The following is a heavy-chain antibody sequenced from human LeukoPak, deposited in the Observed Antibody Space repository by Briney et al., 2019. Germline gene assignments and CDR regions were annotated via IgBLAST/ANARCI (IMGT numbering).Heavy chain of an antibody. V-gene: IGHV4-61*05. CDR1: RGSISSGSFF. Sequence: PSETLSLTCNVSRGSISSGSFFWGWIRQPPGKGLEWIGYIYYSGSTNYNPSLKSRVTISVDTSKNQFSLNLTSVIAADTAVYYCGRHVVVPNHFYPWGQGILVTVSS. CDR3: GRHVVVPNHFYP. J-gene: IGHJ5*02. CDR2: IYYSGST. D-gene: IGHD1-14*01.